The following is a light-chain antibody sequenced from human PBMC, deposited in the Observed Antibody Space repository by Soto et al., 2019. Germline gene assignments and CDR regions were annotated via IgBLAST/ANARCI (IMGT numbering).Light chain of an antibody. CDR3: CSYAGSSTLV. CDR2: EVS. V-gene: IGLV2-23*02. CDR1: SSDVGSYNL. J-gene: IGLJ2*01. Sequence: QSVLTQPDSVSGSPGQSITISCTGTSSDVGSYNLVSWYQQHPGKAPKLMIYEVSKRPSGVSNRFSGSKSGNTASLTISGLQAEDEADYYCCSYAGSSTLVFGGGTKLTVL.